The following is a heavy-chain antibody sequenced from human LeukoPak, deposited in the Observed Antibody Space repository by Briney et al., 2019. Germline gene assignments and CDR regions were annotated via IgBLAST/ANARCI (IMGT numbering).Heavy chain of an antibody. CDR1: GFTFSSYA. V-gene: IGHV3-23*01. J-gene: IGHJ2*01. CDR3: ARPGCSTSCYMGYWYFDL. CDR2: ISGSGGST. D-gene: IGHD2-2*02. Sequence: PGGSLRLSCAASGFTFSSYAMSWVRQAPGKGLEWVSAISGSGGSTYYADSVKGRFTISRDNSKNTLYLQMNSLRAEDTAVYYCARPGCSTSCYMGYWYFDLWGRGTLVTVSS.